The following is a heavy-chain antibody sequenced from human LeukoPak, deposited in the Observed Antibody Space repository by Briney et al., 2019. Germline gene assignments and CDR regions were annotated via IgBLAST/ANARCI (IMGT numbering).Heavy chain of an antibody. CDR2: ISSSSSSI. CDR3: ARQNGADYYYYFDS. D-gene: IGHD3-22*01. CDR1: GFTFSTYS. Sequence: GRSLRLSCAASGFTFSTYSMNWVRQAPGKGLEWVSYISSSSSSIYYADSVKGRFTISRGNAKNSLYLQINSLRAEDTAVYYCARQNGADYYYYFDSWGQGAPVTVSS. V-gene: IGHV3-48*01. J-gene: IGHJ4*02.